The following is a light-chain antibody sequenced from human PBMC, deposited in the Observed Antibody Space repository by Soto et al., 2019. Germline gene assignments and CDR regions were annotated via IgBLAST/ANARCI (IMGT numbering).Light chain of an antibody. CDR3: QQTYSNPIT. CDR1: QSISSY. V-gene: IGKV1-39*01. Sequence: DIQMTQSPSSLSASVGDRVTITCRASQSISSYLNWYQQKPGKAPKFLIYVASSLQSGVPSRFSGSAYGTDFTLTISSLQPEDFANYYCQQTYSNPITFGQGKRLDIK. J-gene: IGKJ5*01. CDR2: VAS.